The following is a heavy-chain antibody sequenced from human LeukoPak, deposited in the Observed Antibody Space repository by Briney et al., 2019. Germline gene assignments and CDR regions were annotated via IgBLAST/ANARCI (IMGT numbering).Heavy chain of an antibody. J-gene: IGHJ4*02. CDR3: ARALGSSIAARPDRFNFDY. CDR2: ISSSGSTI. D-gene: IGHD6-6*01. CDR1: GFTFSSYE. Sequence: GGSLRLSCAASGFTFSSYEMNWVRQAPGKGLEWVSYISSSGSTIYYADSVRGRFTISRDNAKNSLYLQMNSLRAEDTAVYYCARALGSSIAARPDRFNFDYWGQGTLVTVSS. V-gene: IGHV3-48*03.